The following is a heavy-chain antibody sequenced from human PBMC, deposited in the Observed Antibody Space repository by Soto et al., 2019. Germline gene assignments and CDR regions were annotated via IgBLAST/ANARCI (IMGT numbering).Heavy chain of an antibody. D-gene: IGHD2-15*01. CDR1: GFSLSTSGVG. CDR2: FYWNGDQ. Sequence: QITLKESGPTLVKPTQTLTLTCAFSGFSLSTSGVGVGWIRQPPGKALEWLALFYWNGDQRSSPSLKNRLTITKDTSKNQVVLTMTNMDPVDTGTYYCARSTVDLGYCSGGTCFYLDYWGQGTLVIVSS. J-gene: IGHJ4*02. CDR3: ARSTVDLGYCSGGTCFYLDY. V-gene: IGHV2-5*01.